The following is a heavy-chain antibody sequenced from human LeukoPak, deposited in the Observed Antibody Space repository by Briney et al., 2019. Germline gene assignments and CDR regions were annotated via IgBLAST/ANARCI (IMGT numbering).Heavy chain of an antibody. D-gene: IGHD2-21*02. J-gene: IGHJ4*02. Sequence: SVSVSSTASGGTFRNYAISWVRQAPGQGLEWIGGIIPLVGRAEYAQRFQGRVTITADESTTTAYLELNILRSEDTAVYYCVSPKEGSDYYFDYWGQGTLVTVSS. V-gene: IGHV1-69*13. CDR2: IIPLVGRA. CDR3: VSPKEGSDYYFDY. CDR1: GGTFRNYA.